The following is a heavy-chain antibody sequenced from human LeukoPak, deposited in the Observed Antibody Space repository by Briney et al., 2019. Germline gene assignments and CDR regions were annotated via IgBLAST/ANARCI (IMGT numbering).Heavy chain of an antibody. V-gene: IGHV3-7*01. CDR1: GFTFSRYW. D-gene: IGHD3-22*01. Sequence: GGSLRLSCAASGFTFSRYWMSWVRQAPGKGLAWVANIKQDGSEKYYVDSVKGRFTISRDNAKNSLYLQMNSLRAEDTAVYYCASDRDYYDSSGYLFDYWGQGTLVTVSS. CDR2: IKQDGSEK. CDR3: ASDRDYYDSSGYLFDY. J-gene: IGHJ4*02.